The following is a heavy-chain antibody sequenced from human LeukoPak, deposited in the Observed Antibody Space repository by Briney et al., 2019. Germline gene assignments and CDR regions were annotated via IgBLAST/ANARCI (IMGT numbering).Heavy chain of an antibody. Sequence: GASVTVSCKASGYTFTGYYMHWVRQAPGQGLEWMGWINPNSGGTNYAQKFQGRVTMTRDTSISTAYMELSRLRSDDTAVYYCAREYSSSWSRWGQGTLVTVSS. CDR3: AREYSSSWSR. CDR1: GYTFTGYY. D-gene: IGHD6-13*01. CDR2: INPNSGGT. J-gene: IGHJ4*02. V-gene: IGHV1-2*02.